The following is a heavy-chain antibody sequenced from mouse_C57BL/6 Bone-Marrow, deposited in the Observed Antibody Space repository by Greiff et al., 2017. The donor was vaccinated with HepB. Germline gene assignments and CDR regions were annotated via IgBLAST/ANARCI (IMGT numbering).Heavy chain of an antibody. CDR2: IDPSDSYT. D-gene: IGHD1-1*01. V-gene: IGHV1-69*01. CDR3: ARGYYYYFDY. CDR1: GYTFTSYW. J-gene: IGHJ2*01. Sequence: VQLQQSGAELVMPGASVKLSCKASGYTFTSYWMHWVKQRPGQGLEWIGEIDPSDSYTNYNQKFKGKSTLTVDKSSNTAYMQLSSLTSEDSSVYYFARGYYYYFDYWGQGTTLTVSS.